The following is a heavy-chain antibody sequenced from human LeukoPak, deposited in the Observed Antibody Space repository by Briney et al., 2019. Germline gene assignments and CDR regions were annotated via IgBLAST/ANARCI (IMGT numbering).Heavy chain of an antibody. CDR2: FDPEDGER. J-gene: IGHJ4*02. D-gene: IGHD3-3*01. V-gene: IGHV1-24*01. Sequence: ASMKVSCNVSGGSLIDLAVHWVRQAPGKGLEWMGGFDPEDGERFFAQRFQGRLTMTEDTPTDTAYMELSSLRFEDTAVYHCAINDFWSGFDYWGQGALIIVSS. CDR1: GGSLIDLA. CDR3: AINDFWSGFDY.